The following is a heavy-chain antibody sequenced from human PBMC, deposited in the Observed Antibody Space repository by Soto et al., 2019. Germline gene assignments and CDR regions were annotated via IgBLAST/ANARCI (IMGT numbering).Heavy chain of an antibody. CDR3: AMVDNYVTPNPQDV. CDR2: IIPVFGTA. Sequence: ASVKVSCKASGGSLSNYGISWVRQAPGQGLEWMGGIIPVFGTANYAQKFQGRVTITADESTSIAYMDLGSLTSDDTAVYYCAMVDNYVTPNPQDVWGQGTTVTVS. J-gene: IGHJ6*02. V-gene: IGHV1-69*13. D-gene: IGHD3-16*01. CDR1: GGSLSNYG.